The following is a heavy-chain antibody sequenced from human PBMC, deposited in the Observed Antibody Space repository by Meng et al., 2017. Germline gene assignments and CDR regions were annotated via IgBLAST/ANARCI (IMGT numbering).Heavy chain of an antibody. Sequence: SETLSLTCTVSGGSISSYYWSWIRQPPGKGLEWIGYIYYSGSTNYNPSLKSRVTISVDTSKNQSSLKLSSVTAADTAVYYCARVAEYYYGPFDYWGQGTLVTVSS. D-gene: IGHD3-10*01. CDR1: GGSISSYY. CDR2: IYYSGST. J-gene: IGHJ4*02. CDR3: ARVAEYYYGPFDY. V-gene: IGHV4-59*01.